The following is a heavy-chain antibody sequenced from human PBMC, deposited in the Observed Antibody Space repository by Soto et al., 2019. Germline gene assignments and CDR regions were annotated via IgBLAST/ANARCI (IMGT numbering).Heavy chain of an antibody. CDR3: AKDHSGGSSHFDY. D-gene: IGHD2-15*01. J-gene: IGHJ4*02. Sequence: GGSLRLSCAASGFTFSSYGMHWVRQAPGKGLEWVAVISYDGSNKYYADSVKGRFTISRDNSKNTLYLQMNSLRAEDTAVYYCAKDHSGGSSHFDYWGQGTLVTVSS. V-gene: IGHV3-30*18. CDR2: ISYDGSNK. CDR1: GFTFSSYG.